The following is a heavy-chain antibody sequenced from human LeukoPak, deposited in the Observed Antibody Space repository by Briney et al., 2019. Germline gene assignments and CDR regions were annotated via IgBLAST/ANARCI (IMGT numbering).Heavy chain of an antibody. D-gene: IGHD6-19*01. V-gene: IGHV3-7*01. CDR2: IKQDGSEQ. CDR1: GFNFYTYW. CDR3: ARLQWRAPYSFEF. J-gene: IGHJ4*02. Sequence: PGGSLRLSCVGSGFNFYTYWMTWVRQAPGMGLEWVAHIKQDGSEQYYADSVKGRFIISRDNEKNSLYLQINSLRVEDTAVYFCARLQWRAPYSFEFWGQGTLVTVSS.